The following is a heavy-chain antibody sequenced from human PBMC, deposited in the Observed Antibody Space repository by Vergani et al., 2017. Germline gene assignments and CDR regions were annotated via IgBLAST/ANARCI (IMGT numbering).Heavy chain of an antibody. CDR2: IYPGDSDT. CDR1: GYSFTSYW. J-gene: IGHJ6*02. V-gene: IGHV5-51*01. D-gene: IGHD6-19*01. CDR3: ARLGGGAVAGPRHYDGMDV. Sequence: EVQLVQSGAVVKTPGESLKISCKGSGYSFTSYWIGWVRQMPGKGLELMGIIYPGDSDTRYSPSFQGQVTIVADKSISTAYRQWSSLKAADTAMYYCARLGGGAVAGPRHYDGMDVWGQGTTVTVSS.